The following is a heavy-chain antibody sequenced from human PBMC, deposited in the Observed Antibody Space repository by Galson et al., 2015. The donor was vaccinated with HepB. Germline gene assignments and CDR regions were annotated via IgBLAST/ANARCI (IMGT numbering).Heavy chain of an antibody. V-gene: IGHV3-73*01. Sequence: SLRLSCAASGFTFSGSAMHWVRQASGRGLEWVGRIGGKADSYATAYTTSVKGRFTISRDDSKNTAYLQTNRLKTEDTAMYYCIRTGSLSGYSSTWGQGTLVTVSS. CDR3: IRTGSLSGYSST. J-gene: IGHJ5*02. CDR2: IGGKADSYAT. CDR1: GFTFSGSA. D-gene: IGHD6-13*01.